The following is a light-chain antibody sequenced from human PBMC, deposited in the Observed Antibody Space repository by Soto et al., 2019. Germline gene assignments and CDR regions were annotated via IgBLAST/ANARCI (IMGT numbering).Light chain of an antibody. CDR3: QQYGSSGT. CDR1: QSVRRD. V-gene: IGKV3-15*01. J-gene: IGKJ1*01. CDR2: GTS. Sequence: EIVMTQSPATLSVSPGERATLSCRASQSVRRDLAWYQQRPGQAPRLLIYGTSTRASGIPARFSGSGSGTDFTLTISRLEPEDFAVYYCQQYGSSGTFGQGTKVDI.